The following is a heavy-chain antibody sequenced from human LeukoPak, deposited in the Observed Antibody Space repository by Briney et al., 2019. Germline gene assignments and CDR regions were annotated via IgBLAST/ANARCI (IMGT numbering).Heavy chain of an antibody. CDR2: IYYSGST. D-gene: IGHD2-2*02. V-gene: IGHV4-31*03. CDR3: ARLAEYQLLYAGMYNWFDP. Sequence: SETLSLTCTVSGGSISSGGYYWSWIRQHPGKGLEWIGYIYYSGSTYYNPSLKSRVTISVDTSKNQFSLKLSSVTAADTAVYYCARLAEYQLLYAGMYNWFDPWGQGTLVTVSS. J-gene: IGHJ5*02. CDR1: GGSISSGGYY.